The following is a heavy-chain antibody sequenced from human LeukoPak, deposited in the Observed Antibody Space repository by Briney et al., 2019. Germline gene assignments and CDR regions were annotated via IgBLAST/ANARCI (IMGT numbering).Heavy chain of an antibody. D-gene: IGHD3-16*01. CDR2: IYYTGIT. J-gene: IGHJ3*01. CDR3: ARRWVYDKRAFDA. CDR1: GGSISGTYY. V-gene: IGHV4-59*08. Sequence: PSETLSLTCTVSGGSISGTYYWSWIRQPPGKGLEWIGYIYYTGITDSNPSLKSRVTISLDTSRNQFSLNLSSVTAADTAVYYCARRWVYDKRAFDAWGQGTMVTVSS.